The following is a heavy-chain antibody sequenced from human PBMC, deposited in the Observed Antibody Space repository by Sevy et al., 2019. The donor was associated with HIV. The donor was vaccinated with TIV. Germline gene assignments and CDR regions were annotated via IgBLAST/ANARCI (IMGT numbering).Heavy chain of an antibody. CDR1: GFTFSSYG. J-gene: IGHJ6*02. CDR2: ISYDGSNK. Sequence: GGSLRLSCAASGFTFSSYGMHWVRQAPGKGLEWVAVISYDGSNKYYADSVKGRFTISRDNSKNTLYLQMNSLRAEDTAVYYYAKDIRIAAAETYYYYGMDVWGQGTTVTVSS. V-gene: IGHV3-30*18. CDR3: AKDIRIAAAETYYYYGMDV. D-gene: IGHD6-13*01.